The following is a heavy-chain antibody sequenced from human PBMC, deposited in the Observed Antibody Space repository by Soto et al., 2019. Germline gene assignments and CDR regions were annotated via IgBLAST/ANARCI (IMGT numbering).Heavy chain of an antibody. D-gene: IGHD6-13*01. CDR3: ARAPRPGIAAAGGFDP. Sequence: PGGSLRLSCAASGFTFSDYYMSWIRQAPGKGLEWVSYISSSSSYTNHADSVKGRFTISRDNAKNSLYLQMNSLRAEDTAVYYCARAPRPGIAAAGGFDPWGQGTLVTVSS. CDR2: ISSSSSYT. V-gene: IGHV3-11*06. CDR1: GFTFSDYY. J-gene: IGHJ5*02.